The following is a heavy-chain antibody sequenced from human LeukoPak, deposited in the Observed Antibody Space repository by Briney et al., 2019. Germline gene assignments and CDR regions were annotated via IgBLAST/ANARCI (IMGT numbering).Heavy chain of an antibody. J-gene: IGHJ6*02. CDR2: ISGGGGNT. Sequence: GGSLRLSCAASGFTFSRYAMTWVRQAPGKGLEWVLGISGGGGNTYYADSVKGRLTISRDNSKNTLYLQMNSLTAEDTAVYYCAKDRDFGDPYYYYGMDVWGQGTTVTVSS. V-gene: IGHV3-23*01. CDR3: AKDRDFGDPYYYYGMDV. D-gene: IGHD4-17*01. CDR1: GFTFSRYA.